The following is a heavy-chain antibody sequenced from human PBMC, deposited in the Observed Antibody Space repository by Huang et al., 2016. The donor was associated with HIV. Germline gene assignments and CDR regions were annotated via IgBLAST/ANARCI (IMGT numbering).Heavy chain of an antibody. CDR3: ARGIWGGWTASTGRSNGYYMDV. CDR1: GFSFSVYW. D-gene: IGHD3-16*01. J-gene: IGHJ6*03. Sequence: EEQLVESGGGLVQPGGSLRVSCAASGFSFSVYWKTWVANINRDGSEKYCLDSVKGLFTNSRDNAKNSLYLQMNSLRVEETSIYYCARGIWGGWTASTGRSNGYYMDVWGQGTTVIVSS. CDR2: INRDGSEK. V-gene: IGHV3-7*01.